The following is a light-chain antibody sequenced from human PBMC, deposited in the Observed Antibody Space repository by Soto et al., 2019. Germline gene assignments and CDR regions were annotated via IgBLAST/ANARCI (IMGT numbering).Light chain of an antibody. J-gene: IGLJ1*01. CDR2: DVS. Sequence: QSALTQPASVSGSPGQSITISFTGTSSDDGGYNYVSWYQQHPGKAPKLMIYDVSNRPSGVSNRFSGSKSGNTASLTISGLQAEDESDYYCSSYTSSSTLLYVFGTGTKVTVL. CDR3: SSYTSSSTLLYV. CDR1: SSDDGGYNY. V-gene: IGLV2-14*01.